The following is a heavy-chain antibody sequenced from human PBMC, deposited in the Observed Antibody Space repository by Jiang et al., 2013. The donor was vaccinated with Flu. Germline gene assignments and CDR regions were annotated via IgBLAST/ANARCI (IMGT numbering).Heavy chain of an antibody. CDR3: AGASAAKYYYETTGYSLED. Sequence: CKASGYTFNSYAMHWVRQAPGQSLEWMGWINTDNGNAKYPQKFQGRVTITRESSASTVYMELSGLRSEDTAVYYCAGASAAKYYYETTGYSLEDWGQGTLVTVSS. V-gene: IGHV1-3*04. CDR1: GYTFNSYA. J-gene: IGHJ4*02. CDR2: INTDNGNA. D-gene: IGHD3-22*01.